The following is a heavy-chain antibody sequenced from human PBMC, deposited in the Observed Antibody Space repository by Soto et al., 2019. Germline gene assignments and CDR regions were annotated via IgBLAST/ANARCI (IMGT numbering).Heavy chain of an antibody. CDR3: ARGGYCSGGSCYRPFDI. CDR1: GGSFSGYY. Sequence: SEALSRTCALPGGSFSGYYWSWIRQPPGKGLEWIGEINHSGSTNYNPSLKSRVTISVDTSKNQFSLKLSSVTAADTAVYYCARGGYCSGGSCYRPFDIWXQGTMVTVSS. V-gene: IGHV4-34*01. J-gene: IGHJ3*02. CDR2: INHSGST. D-gene: IGHD2-15*01.